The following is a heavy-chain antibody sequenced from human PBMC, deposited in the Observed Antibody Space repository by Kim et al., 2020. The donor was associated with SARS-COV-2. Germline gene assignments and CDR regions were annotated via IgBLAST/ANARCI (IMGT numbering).Heavy chain of an antibody. Sequence: ASVKVSCKASGYTFTSYGISWVRQAPGQGLEWMGWISAYNGNTNYAQKLQGRVTMTTDTSTSTAYMELRSLRSDDTAVYYCARGDYDILTGYYHWFDPWGQGTLVTVSS. D-gene: IGHD3-9*01. V-gene: IGHV1-18*01. CDR2: ISAYNGNT. J-gene: IGHJ5*02. CDR1: GYTFTSYG. CDR3: ARGDYDILTGYYHWFDP.